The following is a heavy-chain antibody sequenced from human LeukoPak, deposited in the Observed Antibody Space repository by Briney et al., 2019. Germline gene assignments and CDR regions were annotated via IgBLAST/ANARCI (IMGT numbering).Heavy chain of an antibody. J-gene: IGHJ4*02. D-gene: IGHD7-27*01. CDR2: MGSNSGDT. CDR1: GYTFTNYD. V-gene: IGHV1-8*01. Sequence: GASVKVSCKASGYTFTNYDINWVRQATGQGLEWMGWMGSNSGDTGYAQKFQGRVTMTRDTFISTAYMELNNVRSGDTAVYYCVRGPPNWGFDYWGQGTLVTVSS. CDR3: VRGPPNWGFDY.